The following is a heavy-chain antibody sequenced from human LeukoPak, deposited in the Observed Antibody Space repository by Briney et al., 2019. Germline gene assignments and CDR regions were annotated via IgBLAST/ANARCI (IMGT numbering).Heavy chain of an antibody. V-gene: IGHV3-48*03. J-gene: IGHJ4*02. CDR2: ISSSGSTI. D-gene: IGHD3-16*02. CDR1: GFTFSSYE. CDR3: AKDQRNWYYDYVWGSYRPVYYFDY. Sequence: GGSLRLSCAASGFTFSSYEMNWVRQAPGKGLEWVSYISSSGSTIYYADSVKGRFTISRDNSKNTLYLQMNSLRAEDTAVYYCAKDQRNWYYDYVWGSYRPVYYFDYWGQGTLVTVSS.